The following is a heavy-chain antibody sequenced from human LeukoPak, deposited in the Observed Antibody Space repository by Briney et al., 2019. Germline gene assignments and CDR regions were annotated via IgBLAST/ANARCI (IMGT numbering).Heavy chain of an antibody. V-gene: IGHV4-34*01. D-gene: IGHD3-22*01. J-gene: IGHJ3*02. CDR1: RGSFSGYY. CDR2: INHSGSS. Sequence: PSETLSLTCAVYRGSFSGYYLSGIRQPPGKGLEGIGEINHSGSSNYNLSLKSRVTISVDTPKNQLSLKLSSVIAADTAVYYCAREEVVVVNAFDIWGQGTMVTVSS. CDR3: AREEVVVVNAFDI.